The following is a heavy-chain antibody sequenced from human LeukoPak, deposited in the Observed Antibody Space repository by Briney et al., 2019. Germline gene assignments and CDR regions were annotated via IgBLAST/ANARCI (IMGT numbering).Heavy chain of an antibody. CDR3: AKEYGSGGYLVYFDY. D-gene: IGHD3-10*01. J-gene: IGHJ4*02. CDR2: ISGSGGST. V-gene: IGHV3-23*01. Sequence: SGGSLRLSCAASGFTFSSYAMSWARQAPGKGLEWVSAISGSGGSTYYADSVKGRFTISRDNSKNTLYLQMNSLRAEDTAVYYCAKEYGSGGYLVYFDYWGQGTLVTVSS. CDR1: GFTFSSYA.